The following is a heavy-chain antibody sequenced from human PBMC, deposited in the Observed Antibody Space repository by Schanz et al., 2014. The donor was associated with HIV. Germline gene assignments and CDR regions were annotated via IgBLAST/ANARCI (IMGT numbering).Heavy chain of an antibody. CDR1: GGSISSSSFS. CDR2: IYYSGST. CDR3: ARADYYGSGSYYKNYYYGMDV. J-gene: IGHJ6*02. D-gene: IGHD3-10*01. V-gene: IGHV4-39*07. Sequence: QLQLQESGPGLVKPSETLSLTCIVSGGSISSSSFSWGWIRQSPGKGLEWIGTIYYSGSTYYNPSLKSRVTISVDTSKNQFSLKLSAVTAADTAVYYCARADYYGSGSYYKNYYYGMDVWGQGTTVTVSS.